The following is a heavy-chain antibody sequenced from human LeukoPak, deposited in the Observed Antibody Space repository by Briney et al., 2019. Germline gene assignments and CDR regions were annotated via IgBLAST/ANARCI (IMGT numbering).Heavy chain of an antibody. CDR1: GFTFSNFW. D-gene: IGHD3-10*01. Sequence: PGGSLRLSCTASGFTFSNFWMGWVRQAPGKGLEWVANIKQDETEEFYLGSVKGRFTISRDNAKNSLYLQMNSLRAEDTAMYYCARGGFDYWGQGTLVTVSS. J-gene: IGHJ4*02. CDR2: IKQDETEE. V-gene: IGHV3-7*01. CDR3: ARGGFDY.